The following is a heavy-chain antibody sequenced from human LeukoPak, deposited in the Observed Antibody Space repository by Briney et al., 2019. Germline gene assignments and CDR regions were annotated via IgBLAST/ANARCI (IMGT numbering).Heavy chain of an antibody. D-gene: IGHD3-10*01. CDR2: IYHSGST. CDR1: GYSISSGYY. CDR3: ARERHGFGELFDY. V-gene: IGHV4-38-2*02. J-gene: IGHJ4*02. Sequence: PSETLSVTCTVSGYSISSGYYWGWIRQPPGKGLEWIGSIYHSGSTYYNPSLKSRVTISVDTSKNQFSLKLTSVTAADTAVYYCARERHGFGELFDYWGQGTLVTVSS.